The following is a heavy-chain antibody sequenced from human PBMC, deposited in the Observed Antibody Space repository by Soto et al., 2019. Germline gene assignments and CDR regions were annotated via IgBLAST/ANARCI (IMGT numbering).Heavy chain of an antibody. Sequence: GESLKISCKGSGYSFTRYWIGWVRQMPGKGLEWMGIIYPGDSDTRYSPSFQGQVTISADKSISTAYLQWSSLKASDTAMYYCARGPGIAVAGTKILDYYYGMDVWGQGTTVTVSS. V-gene: IGHV5-51*01. J-gene: IGHJ6*02. CDR3: ARGPGIAVAGTKILDYYYGMDV. CDR1: GYSFTRYW. D-gene: IGHD6-19*01. CDR2: IYPGDSDT.